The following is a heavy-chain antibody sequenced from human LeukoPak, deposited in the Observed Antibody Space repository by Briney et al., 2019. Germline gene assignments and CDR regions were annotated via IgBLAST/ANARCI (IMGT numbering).Heavy chain of an antibody. J-gene: IGHJ4*02. CDR2: IYYSGST. D-gene: IGHD6-19*01. CDR1: GGSISSYY. CDR3: ARVTAVAGRFYFDY. Sequence: VKPSETLSLTCTVSGGSISSYYWSWIRQPPGKGLEWIGYIYYSGSTNYNPSLKSRVTISVDTSKNQFSLKLSSVTAADTAVYYCARVTAVAGRFYFDYWGQGTLVTVSS. V-gene: IGHV4-59*01.